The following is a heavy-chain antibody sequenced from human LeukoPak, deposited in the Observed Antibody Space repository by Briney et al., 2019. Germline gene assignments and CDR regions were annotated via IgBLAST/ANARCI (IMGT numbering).Heavy chain of an antibody. CDR1: TGSISSYD. CDR3: ARLITPPYYFDY. J-gene: IGHJ4*02. CDR2: ICTSGST. D-gene: IGHD1-14*01. Sequence: SETLSLTCTVSTGSISSYDWSWIRQPAGKGLEWIGRICTSGSTNYNPSLKSRVTMSGDTSKNQFSLKLSSVTAADTAVYYCARLITPPYYFDYWGQGTVVTVSS. V-gene: IGHV4-4*07.